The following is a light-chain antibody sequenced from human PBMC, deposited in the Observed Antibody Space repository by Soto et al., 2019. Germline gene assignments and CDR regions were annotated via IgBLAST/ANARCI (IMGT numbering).Light chain of an antibody. V-gene: IGLV2-18*02. CDR3: NSYTGSSTYV. J-gene: IGLJ1*01. CDR1: RSDVGSYNR. CDR2: EVS. Sequence: TERPSVCGAPARAVAVCSTGIRSDVGSYNRVSWYQQPPGAAPKLMIYEVSNRPSGVPDRFSGSKSGNTASLTISGLQAEDEADYYCNSYTGSSTYVFGTGTKVTVL.